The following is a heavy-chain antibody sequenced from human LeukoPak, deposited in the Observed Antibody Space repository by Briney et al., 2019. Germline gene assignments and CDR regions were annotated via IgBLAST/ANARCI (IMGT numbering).Heavy chain of an antibody. J-gene: IGHJ4*02. CDR3: ARVSVYCSSTSCYPAPFDY. Sequence: ASVKVCCKASGYTFTSYGISGVRQAPGQGLEWMGWISAYTGNTNYAQKLQGRVTMTTDTSTSTAYMELRSLRSDDTAEYYCARVSVYCSSTSCYPAPFDYWGQGTLVTVSS. CDR1: GYTFTSYG. D-gene: IGHD2-2*01. V-gene: IGHV1-18*01. CDR2: ISAYTGNT.